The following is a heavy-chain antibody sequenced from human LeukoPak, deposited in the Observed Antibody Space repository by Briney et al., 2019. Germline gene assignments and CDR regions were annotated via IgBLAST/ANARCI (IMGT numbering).Heavy chain of an antibody. CDR2: INPNSGGT. Sequence: GASVKVSCKASGYTFTAYYMHWVRQAPGQGLEWMGWINPNSGGTNYAQKFQGRVTMTRDTSISTAYMELSRLRSDDTAVYYCGRFSVKLDRGRLDPWGQGTPVTVSS. CDR3: GRFSVKLDRGRLDP. V-gene: IGHV1-2*02. CDR1: GYTFTAYY. J-gene: IGHJ5*02. D-gene: IGHD3-10*01.